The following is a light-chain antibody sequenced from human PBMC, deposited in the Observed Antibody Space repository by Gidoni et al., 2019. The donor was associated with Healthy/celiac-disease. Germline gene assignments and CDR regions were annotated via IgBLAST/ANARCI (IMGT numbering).Light chain of an antibody. J-gene: IGKJ1*01. Sequence: DIVMTQSPLSLPVTPGEPASISCRSSQSLLHSNGYNYLDWYLQKPGQSPQPLIYLGSNRASGVPDRFSGSGSGTDFTLKISRVEAEDVGVYYCMQALQTPRRTFGQGTKVEIK. V-gene: IGKV2-28*01. CDR3: MQALQTPRRT. CDR2: LGS. CDR1: QSLLHSNGYNY.